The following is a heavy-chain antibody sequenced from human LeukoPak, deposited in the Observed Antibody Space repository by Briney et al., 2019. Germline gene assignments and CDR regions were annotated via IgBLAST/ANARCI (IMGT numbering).Heavy chain of an antibody. J-gene: IGHJ4*02. CDR1: GYTFTSCY. Sequence: ASVKVSCKASGYTFTSCYMHWVRQAPGQGLEWMGIINPSGGSTSYAQKFQGRVTMTRDTSTSTVYMELNSLGSEDTAVYYCARGDGRYTAMIAYWGQGTLVTVSS. CDR3: ARGDGRYTAMIAY. CDR2: INPSGGST. V-gene: IGHV1-46*01. D-gene: IGHD5-18*01.